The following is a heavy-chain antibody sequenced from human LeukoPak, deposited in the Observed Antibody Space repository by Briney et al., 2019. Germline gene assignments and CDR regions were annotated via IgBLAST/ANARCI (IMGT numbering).Heavy chain of an antibody. D-gene: IGHD3-9*01. CDR1: GFTFSSYG. Sequence: GGSLRLSCAVSGFTFSSYGMHWVRHAPGKGLVWVSRINSDGSTTNYADSVKGRFTISRDNAKNTLYLQMNSLRAEDTAVYYCARKGDGLDYWGQGTLVTVSS. CDR3: ARKGDGLDY. J-gene: IGHJ4*02. V-gene: IGHV3-74*01. CDR2: INSDGSTT.